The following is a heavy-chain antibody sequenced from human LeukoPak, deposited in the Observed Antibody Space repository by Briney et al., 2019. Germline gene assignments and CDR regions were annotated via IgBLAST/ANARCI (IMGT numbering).Heavy chain of an antibody. V-gene: IGHV4-4*07. J-gene: IGHJ6*03. CDR1: GGSISSYY. CDR2: IYTSGST. Sequence: SETLSLTCTVSGGSISSYYWSWIRQPAGKGLEWIGRIYTSGSTNYNPSLKSRVTMSVDTSKNQFSLKLSSVTAADTAVYYCARDSDYYDSSGYYYYYYYMDVWGKGTTATVSS. CDR3: ARDSDYYDSSGYYYYYYYMDV. D-gene: IGHD3-22*01.